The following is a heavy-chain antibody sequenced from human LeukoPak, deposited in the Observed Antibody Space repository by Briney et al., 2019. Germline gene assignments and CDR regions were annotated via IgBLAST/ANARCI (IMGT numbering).Heavy chain of an antibody. J-gene: IGHJ4*02. CDR1: GFTFNTYA. V-gene: IGHV3-11*05. D-gene: IGHD3-22*01. Sequence: GGSLRLSCAASGFTFNTYAMSWVRQAPGKGLEWISYISASGSSTNYADSVKGRFTISRDNAKNSLYLQMNSLRAEDTAVYYCARDLIHRSGEANYWGQGTLVTVSS. CDR3: ARDLIHRSGEANY. CDR2: ISASGSST.